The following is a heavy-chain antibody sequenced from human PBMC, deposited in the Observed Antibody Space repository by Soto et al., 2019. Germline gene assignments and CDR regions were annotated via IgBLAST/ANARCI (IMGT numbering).Heavy chain of an antibody. D-gene: IGHD3-22*01. CDR1: GGSISSGDYY. V-gene: IGHV4-30-4*01. CDR2: IYYSGST. J-gene: IGHJ5*02. CDR3: ARGVPYYSDSSGYFRPQRFDP. Sequence: SETLSLTCTVSGGSISSGDYYWSWIRQPPGKGLEWIGYIYYSGSTHYNPSLKSRVTTPVDTSKNQFSLKLSSVTAADTAVYYCARGVPYYSDSSGYFRPQRFDPWGQGTLVTVSS.